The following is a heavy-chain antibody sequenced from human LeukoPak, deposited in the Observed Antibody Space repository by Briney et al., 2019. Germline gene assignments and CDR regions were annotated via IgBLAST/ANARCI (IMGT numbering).Heavy chain of an antibody. J-gene: IGHJ5*02. CDR3: VGDCSSPSFYSDRDIRFDP. D-gene: IGHD2-2*01. CDR1: GGSITSSSYY. Sequence: SETLSLTGTVSGGSITSSSYYWGWIRQPPGKGLGWIGSIHYSGSTYYNPSLKSRVTISVDTSKNQFSLKLSSVTAADTAVYYCVGDCSSPSFYSDRDIRFDPWGQGTLVTVSS. CDR2: IHYSGST. V-gene: IGHV4-39*01.